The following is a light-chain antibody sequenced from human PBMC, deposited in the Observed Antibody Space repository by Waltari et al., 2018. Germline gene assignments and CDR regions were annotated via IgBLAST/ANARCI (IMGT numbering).Light chain of an antibody. V-gene: IGKV3-15*01. CDR2: GAS. CDR3: QQFNNWPPIT. CDR1: QSVGSN. J-gene: IGKJ5*01. Sequence: EVVMTQSPATLSVSPGERATLSCRASQSVGSNLAWYQQKPGQAPRLPIYGASTRATGIPARFSGSGSGTEFTLSISSLQSEDFAVYYCQQFNNWPPITFGQGTRLDIK.